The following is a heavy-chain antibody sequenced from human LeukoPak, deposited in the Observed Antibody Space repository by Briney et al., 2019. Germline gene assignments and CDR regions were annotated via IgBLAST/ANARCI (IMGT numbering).Heavy chain of an antibody. D-gene: IGHD1-26*01. CDR3: ARDGALNSGEPQVAYYYMDV. V-gene: IGHV3-30*02. Sequence: GGSLRLSCVASEFTFSSYGMHWVRQAPGKGLEWVAYIRYDGSDRYYADSVKGRFTISRDNSKNTLYLQMNSLRAEDTAVYYCARDGALNSGEPQVAYYYMDVWGKGTTVTVSS. CDR1: EFTFSSYG. CDR2: IRYDGSDR. J-gene: IGHJ6*03.